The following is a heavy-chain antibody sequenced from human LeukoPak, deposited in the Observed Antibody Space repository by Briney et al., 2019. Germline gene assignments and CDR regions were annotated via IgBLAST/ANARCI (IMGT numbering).Heavy chain of an antibody. V-gene: IGHV3-23*01. CDR3: AKGLKSFGVISYYYYMDV. J-gene: IGHJ6*03. CDR1: GFTFSSYA. Sequence: GGPLSLSCQAPGFTFSSYALGWVRQPQGRGLEWASAISGSGGSTYYADSVKGRFTISRDNSKNTLYLQMNSLRAEDTAVYYCAKGLKSFGVISYYYYMDVWGKGTTVTVSS. D-gene: IGHD3-16*01. CDR2: ISGSGGST.